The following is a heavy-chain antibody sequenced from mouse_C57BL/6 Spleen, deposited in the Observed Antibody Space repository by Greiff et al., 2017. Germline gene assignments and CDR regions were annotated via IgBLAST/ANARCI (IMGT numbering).Heavy chain of an antibody. V-gene: IGHV1-64*01. Sequence: VQLQQPGAELVKPGASVKLSCKASGYTFTSYWMHWVKPRPGQGLEWIGMIQPNSGSTNYNEKFKSKATLTVDQSSSTAYMQLSSLTSEDSAVYYCARHRTVVADYWDFEGWGTGTTVTVAS. CDR1: GYTFTSYW. J-gene: IGHJ1*03. D-gene: IGHD1-1*01. CDR2: IQPNSGST. CDR3: ARHRTVVADYWDFEG.